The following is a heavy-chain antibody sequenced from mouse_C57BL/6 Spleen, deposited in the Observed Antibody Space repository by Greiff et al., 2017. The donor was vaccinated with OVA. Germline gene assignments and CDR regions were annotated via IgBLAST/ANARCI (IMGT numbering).Heavy chain of an antibody. Sequence: VQLQQPGAELVMPGASVKLSCKASGYTFTSYWMHWVKQRPGQGLEWIGEIDPSDSYTNYNQKFKGKSTLTVDKSSSTAYMQLSSLTSEDSAVYYCARSNSNFFDDWGQGTTLTVSS. CDR3: ARSNSNFFDD. V-gene: IGHV1-69*01. J-gene: IGHJ2*01. CDR1: GYTFTSYW. CDR2: IDPSDSYT. D-gene: IGHD2-5*01.